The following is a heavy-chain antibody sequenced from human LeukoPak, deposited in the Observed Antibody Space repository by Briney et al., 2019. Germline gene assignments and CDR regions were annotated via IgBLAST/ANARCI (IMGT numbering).Heavy chain of an antibody. CDR1: GYSFTSYW. CDR2: IDPSDSYT. V-gene: IGHV5-10-1*01. Sequence: SGESLRISCKGSGYSFTSYWISWVRQMPGKGLEWMGRIDPSDSYTNYSPSFQGHVTISADKSISTAYLQWSSLKASDTAMYYCARSNIAEAGTGSRYDMDVWGQGTTVTVSS. D-gene: IGHD6-13*01. J-gene: IGHJ6*02. CDR3: ARSNIAEAGTGSRYDMDV.